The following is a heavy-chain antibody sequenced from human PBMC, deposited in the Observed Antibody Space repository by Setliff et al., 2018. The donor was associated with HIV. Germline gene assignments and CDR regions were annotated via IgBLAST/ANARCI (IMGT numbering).Heavy chain of an antibody. CDR2: ISYDGSNK. V-gene: IGHV3-30*18. Sequence: LRLSCAVSGFTFSIHWMSWVRQAPGKGLEWVAVISYDGSNKYYTDSVKGRFTISRDNSKNTLYLQMKSLRAEDTAVYYCAKEGEWQRSRGYMDVWGKGTTVTVSS. J-gene: IGHJ6*03. D-gene: IGHD5-12*01. CDR3: AKEGEWQRSRGYMDV. CDR1: GFTFSIHW.